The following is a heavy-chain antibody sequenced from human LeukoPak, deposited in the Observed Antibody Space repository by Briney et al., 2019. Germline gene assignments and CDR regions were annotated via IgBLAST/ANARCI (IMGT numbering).Heavy chain of an antibody. D-gene: IGHD5-24*01. CDR1: GFTFSSYA. J-gene: IGHJ4*02. Sequence: PGGSLRLSCAASGFTFSSYAMSWVRQAPGKGLEWVSAISGSGGSTYYADSVKGRFTISRDNSKNTLYLQMNSLRAEDTAVYYCAKDGREMATISREKNYFDYWGQGTLVTVSS. V-gene: IGHV3-23*01. CDR3: AKDGREMATISREKNYFDY. CDR2: ISGSGGST.